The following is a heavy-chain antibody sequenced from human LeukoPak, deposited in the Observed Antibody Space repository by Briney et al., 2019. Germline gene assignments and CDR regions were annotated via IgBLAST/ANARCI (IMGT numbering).Heavy chain of an antibody. V-gene: IGHV1-18*01. J-gene: IGHJ4*02. CDR2: ISTYNGHT. CDR1: GYTFNTYG. CDR3: ARGAYFDY. Sequence: GASVKVSCKTSGYTFNTYGITWVRQAPGQGLEWMGWISTYNGHTNYAQNLQDRVTMTTDTPTTTAYMELRSLRSDDTAVYYCARGAYFDYWGQGTLVTVSS.